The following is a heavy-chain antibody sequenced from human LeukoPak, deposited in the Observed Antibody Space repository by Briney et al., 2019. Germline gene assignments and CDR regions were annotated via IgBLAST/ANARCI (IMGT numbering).Heavy chain of an antibody. J-gene: IGHJ4*02. CDR3: ARHAYRFGAAAGTWFDY. CDR2: IYYSGST. Sequence: PSETLPLTCAVYGGSISSGGYYWSWIRQPPGKGLEWIGYIYYSGSTNYNPSLKSRVTISVDTSKNQFSLKLSSVTAADTAVYYCARHAYRFGAAAGTWFDYWGQGTLVTVSS. CDR1: GGSISSGGYY. V-gene: IGHV4-61*08. D-gene: IGHD6-13*01.